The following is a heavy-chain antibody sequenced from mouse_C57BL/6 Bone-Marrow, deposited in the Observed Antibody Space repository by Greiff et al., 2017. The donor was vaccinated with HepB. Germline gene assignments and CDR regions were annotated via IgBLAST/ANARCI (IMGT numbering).Heavy chain of an antibody. V-gene: IGHV1-26*01. D-gene: IGHD2-4*01. J-gene: IGHJ1*03. CDR2: INPNNGGT. CDR3: ARRYYDYSWYFDV. CDR1: GYTFTDYY. Sequence: EVQLQQSGPELVKPGASVKISCKASGYTFTDYYMNWVKQSHGKSLEWIGDINPNNGGTSYNQKFKGKATLTVDKSSSTAYMELRSLTSEDSAVYYCARRYYDYSWYFDVWGTGTTVTVSS.